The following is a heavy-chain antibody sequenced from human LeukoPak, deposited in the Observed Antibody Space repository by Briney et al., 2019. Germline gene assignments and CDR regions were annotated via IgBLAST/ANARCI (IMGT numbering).Heavy chain of an antibody. J-gene: IGHJ4*02. V-gene: IGHV3-53*01. CDR3: ARGRDYDSSGYYYMYYFDY. CDR1: GFTVSSNY. D-gene: IGHD3-22*01. Sequence: PGGSLRLSCAASGFTVSSNYMSWVRQAPGKGLEWVSVIYSGGSTYYADSVKGRFTIYRDNSKNTMYLQMNSLRAEDTAVYYCARGRDYDSSGYYYMYYFDYWGQGTLVTVSS. CDR2: IYSGGST.